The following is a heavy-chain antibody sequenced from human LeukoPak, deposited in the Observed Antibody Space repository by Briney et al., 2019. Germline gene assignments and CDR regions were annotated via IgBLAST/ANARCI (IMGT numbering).Heavy chain of an antibody. CDR2: ISGSGHYT. V-gene: IGHV3-23*01. D-gene: IGHD3-16*01. CDR3: AKDGSWGDYYFYFYIDV. Sequence: GGSLRLSCEVSGFTFGNYAMSWVRQAPGKGLEWISGISGSGHYTYTADSLKGRFTISRDNSKNTLYLQMNSLRAEDTALYYCAKDGSWGDYYFYFYIDVWGKGPTVTVSS. CDR1: GFTFGNYA. J-gene: IGHJ6*03.